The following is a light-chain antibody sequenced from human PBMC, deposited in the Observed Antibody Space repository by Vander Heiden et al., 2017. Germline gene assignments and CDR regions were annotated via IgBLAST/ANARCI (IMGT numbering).Light chain of an antibody. J-gene: IGKJ2*01. V-gene: IGKV3-15*01. CDR2: GAA. CDR1: ESVRSD. Sequence: EIVMTQSLATLSVSPGETDTYSCRASESVRSDLAWYQQKPGQAPRLLIHGAATRAIGSPARFSGNGYGKEFTLTISRLQSEDFAVYYCQQYHTWPPYTFGQGTKVEIK. CDR3: QQYHTWPPYT.